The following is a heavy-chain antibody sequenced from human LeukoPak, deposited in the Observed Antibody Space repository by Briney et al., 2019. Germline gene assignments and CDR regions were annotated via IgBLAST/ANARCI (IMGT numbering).Heavy chain of an antibody. Sequence: SETLSLTCGVSGGPVSGYYWSWLRQSPGKGLEWIGEITRYGNTNYNPSLKSRVTISVDTSKNQFSLKLSSVTAADTAVYYCARLHYYYGMDVWGQGTTVTVSS. J-gene: IGHJ6*02. CDR2: ITRYGNT. V-gene: IGHV4-34*01. CDR1: GGPVSGYY. CDR3: ARLHYYYGMDV.